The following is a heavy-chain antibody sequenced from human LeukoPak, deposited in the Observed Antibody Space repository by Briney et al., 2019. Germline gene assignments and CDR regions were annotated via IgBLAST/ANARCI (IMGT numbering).Heavy chain of an antibody. J-gene: IGHJ4*02. CDR2: IREDGSEK. D-gene: IGHD5-12*01. Sequence: PGGSLRLSCAASGFTFSSSWMTWVRQAPGKGLEWVASIREDGSEKTSVDSVKGRFTISRDNAKDSLYLQMNSLRAEDTAVYYCARDPGSGYEEHFDYWGQGTLVTVSS. CDR1: GFTFSSSW. CDR3: ARDPGSGYEEHFDY. V-gene: IGHV3-7*03.